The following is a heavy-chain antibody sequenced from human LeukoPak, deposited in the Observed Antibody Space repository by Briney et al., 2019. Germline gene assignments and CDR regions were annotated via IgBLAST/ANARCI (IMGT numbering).Heavy chain of an antibody. D-gene: IGHD3-10*01. J-gene: IGHJ3*02. CDR3: ARESQYYRHAFDI. CDR2: IYYSGST. CDR1: GGSFSGYY. Sequence: PSETLSLTCAVYGGSFSGYYWSWIRQPPGKGLEWIGYIYYSGSTNYNPSLKSRVTISVDTSKNQFSLKLSSVTAADTAVYYCARESQYYRHAFDIWGQGTMVTVSS. V-gene: IGHV4-59*01.